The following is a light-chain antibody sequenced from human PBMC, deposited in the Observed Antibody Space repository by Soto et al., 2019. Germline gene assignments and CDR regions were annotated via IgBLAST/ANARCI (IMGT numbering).Light chain of an antibody. CDR2: EVL. CDR1: NRDVGSYNL. V-gene: IGLV2-14*01. CDR3: SSYTTTCTLV. J-gene: IGLJ3*02. Sequence: QSVLTQPASVSGSPGQSITIACTGTNRDVGSYNLVSWYQQRPGEAPKLIISEVLNRPSGISYRFTGSKSGNTASLTISGLQAEDEADYYCSSYTTTCTLVFGGGTNVTVL.